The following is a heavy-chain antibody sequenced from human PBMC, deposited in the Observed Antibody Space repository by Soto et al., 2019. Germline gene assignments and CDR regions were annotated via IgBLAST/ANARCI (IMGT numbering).Heavy chain of an antibody. CDR3: VRIVSLVSGAYYLDAFDM. D-gene: IGHD3-22*01. Sequence: EVQLVESGGGLVQPGESLRLSCAASGFTFSDYWMTWVRQAPGKGLEWVANIKKDESKKSYLDSVRGRFTISRDNARNSLFLQMVSLRAECTALYSWVRIVSLVSGAYYLDAFDMWGQGEMVSVSS. V-gene: IGHV3-7*05. CDR2: IKKDESKK. J-gene: IGHJ3*02. CDR1: GFTFSDYW.